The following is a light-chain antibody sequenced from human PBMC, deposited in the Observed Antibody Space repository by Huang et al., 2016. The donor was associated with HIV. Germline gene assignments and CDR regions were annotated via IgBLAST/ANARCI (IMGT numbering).Light chain of an antibody. Sequence: MTHSPATLSVSPGEQATLSCRASQSGSRKLAWYQQKPGQAPRLLIYDGSTKATGIPVRVSGTGSGTEFTLTINSLQSEDFAVYYCQQYYDSPPWTFGQGTKVEIK. J-gene: IGKJ1*01. V-gene: IGKV3-15*01. CDR2: DGS. CDR1: QSGSRK. CDR3: QQYYDSPPWT.